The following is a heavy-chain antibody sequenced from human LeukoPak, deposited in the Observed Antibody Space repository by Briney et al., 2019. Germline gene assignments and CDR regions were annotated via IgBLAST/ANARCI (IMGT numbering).Heavy chain of an antibody. V-gene: IGHV3-48*03. CDR1: GFTFDDYG. CDR3: ARGGFDWLLFNYYYYMDV. D-gene: IGHD3-9*01. J-gene: IGHJ6*03. CDR2: IRSSGSTI. Sequence: TGGSLRLSCAASGFTFDDYGMSWVRQAPGKGLEWISYIRSSGSTIHYADSVKGRFTISRDNAKNSLYLQMNSLRAEDTAVYYCARGGFDWLLFNYYYYMDVWGKGTTVTISS.